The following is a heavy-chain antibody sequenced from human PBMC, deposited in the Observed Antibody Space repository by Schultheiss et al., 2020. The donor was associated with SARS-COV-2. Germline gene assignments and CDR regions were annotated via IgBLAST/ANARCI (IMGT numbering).Heavy chain of an antibody. Sequence: ASVKVSCKASGYTFATYGINWVRQAPGQGLEWMGWISGYNGDTKYAQKFQGRVIMTADTSSSTVYMDLRSLTSDDTAVYYCARSTSRDYYGMDVWGQGTTVTVSS. V-gene: IGHV1-18*01. J-gene: IGHJ6*02. CDR2: ISGYNGDT. CDR3: ARSTSRDYYGMDV. CDR1: GYTFATYG.